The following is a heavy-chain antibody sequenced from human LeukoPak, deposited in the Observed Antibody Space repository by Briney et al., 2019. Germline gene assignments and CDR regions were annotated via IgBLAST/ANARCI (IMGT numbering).Heavy chain of an antibody. J-gene: IGHJ5*02. CDR2: INPSGGST. CDR1: GYTFTGYY. D-gene: IGHD2-2*01. V-gene: IGHV1-46*01. CDR3: ARVLRYCSSTSCYGNWFDP. Sequence: ASVKVSCKASGYTFTGYYMHWVRQAPGQGLEWMGIINPSGGSTSYAQKFQGGVTMTRDMSTSTVYMELSSLRSEDTAVYYCARVLRYCSSTSCYGNWFDPWGQGTLVTVSS.